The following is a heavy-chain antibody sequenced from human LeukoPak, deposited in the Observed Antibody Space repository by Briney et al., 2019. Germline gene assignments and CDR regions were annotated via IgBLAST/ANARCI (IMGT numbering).Heavy chain of an antibody. CDR2: INHSGST. V-gene: IGHV4-34*01. CDR3: ARGPLYYYGSGSYLVYFDY. CDR1: GGPFSGYY. D-gene: IGHD3-10*01. J-gene: IGHJ4*02. Sequence: PSETLSLTCAVYGGPFSGYYWSWIRQPPGKGLEWIGEINHSGSTNYNPSLKSRVTMSVDTSKNQFSLKLSSVTAADTAVYYCARGPLYYYGSGSYLVYFDYWGQGTLVTVSS.